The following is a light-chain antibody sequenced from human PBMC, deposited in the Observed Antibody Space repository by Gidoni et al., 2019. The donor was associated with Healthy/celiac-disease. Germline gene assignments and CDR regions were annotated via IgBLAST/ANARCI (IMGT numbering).Light chain of an antibody. CDR1: QSVSSY. Sequence: EIVLTHSPATLSLSPGERATLSCRASQSVSSYLAWYQQKPGQAPRLLIYDASNRATGIPARFSGSGSGTDFTLTISSLEPEDFAVYYCQQRSNWPPDFGQGTQLEIK. V-gene: IGKV3-11*01. J-gene: IGKJ5*01. CDR2: DAS. CDR3: QQRSNWPPD.